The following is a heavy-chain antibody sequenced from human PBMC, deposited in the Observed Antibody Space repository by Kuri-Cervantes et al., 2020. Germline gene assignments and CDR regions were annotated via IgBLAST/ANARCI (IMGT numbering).Heavy chain of an antibody. CDR2: INPNSGGT. J-gene: IGHJ5*02. CDR3: ARQGYCSGGSCKNWFDP. V-gene: IGHV1-2*04. CDR1: GYTFTSYY. D-gene: IGHD2-15*01. Sequence: ASVKVSCKASGYTFTSYYMHWVRQAPGQGLEWMGWINPNSGGTNYAQKFQGWVTMTRDTSISTAYMELSRLRSDDTAVYYCARQGYCSGGSCKNWFDPWGQGTLVTVSS.